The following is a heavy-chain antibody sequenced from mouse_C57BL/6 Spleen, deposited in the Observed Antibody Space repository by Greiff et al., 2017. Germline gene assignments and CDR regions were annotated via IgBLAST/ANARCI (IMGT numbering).Heavy chain of an antibody. V-gene: IGHV5-4*01. CDR2: ISDGGSYT. J-gene: IGHJ4*01. CDR3: ARDCDVPYAMDY. CDR1: GFTFSSYA. Sequence: EVMLVESGGGLVKPGGSLKLSCAASGFTFSSYAMSWVRQTPEKRLEWVATISDGGSYTYYPDNVKGRFTISRDNAKNNLYLQMSQLKSEDTAIYYCARDCDVPYAMDYWGQGTSVTVSS.